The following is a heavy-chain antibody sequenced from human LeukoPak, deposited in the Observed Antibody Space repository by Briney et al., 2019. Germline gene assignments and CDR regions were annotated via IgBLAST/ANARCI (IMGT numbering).Heavy chain of an antibody. V-gene: IGHV4-59*01. J-gene: IGHJ6*02. CDR1: GASISTYY. CDR2: IYYSGST. Sequence: SGTLSLTCTVSGASISTYYWSWIRQPPGKGLEWIGNIYYSGSTNYNPSLRSRVTISVDTSKNQCSLKLSSVTAADTAVYYCARGGDPHYGMDVWGQGTTVTVSS. D-gene: IGHD2-21*01. CDR3: ARGGDPHYGMDV.